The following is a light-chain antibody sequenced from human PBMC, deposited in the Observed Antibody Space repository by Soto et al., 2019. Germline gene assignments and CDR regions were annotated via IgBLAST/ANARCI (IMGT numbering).Light chain of an antibody. CDR3: QQRSNWRWLT. J-gene: IGKJ4*01. Sequence: EIVLTQSPATLSLSPGERATLSCRASQSVSPYLAWYQQKPGQSPRLLIYDASNRATGIPARFSGSGSGTDFTLTISSLEPEDFAVYYCQQRSNWRWLTFGGGTKVDIK. CDR1: QSVSPY. CDR2: DAS. V-gene: IGKV3-11*01.